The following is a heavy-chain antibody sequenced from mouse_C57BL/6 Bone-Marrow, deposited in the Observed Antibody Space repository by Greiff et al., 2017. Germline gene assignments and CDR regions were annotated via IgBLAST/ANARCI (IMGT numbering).Heavy chain of an antibody. CDR2: INPGSGGT. J-gene: IGHJ4*01. V-gene: IGHV1-54*01. Sequence: VQLQQSGAELVRPGTSVKVSCKASGYAFTNYLIEWVKQRPGQGLEWIGVINPGSGGTNYNEKFKGKATLTADKSSSTAYMQLSSLTSEDSAVYVCARNRLRSYAMDYWGQGTSVTVSS. CDR1: GYAFTNYL. CDR3: ARNRLRSYAMDY. D-gene: IGHD3-2*02.